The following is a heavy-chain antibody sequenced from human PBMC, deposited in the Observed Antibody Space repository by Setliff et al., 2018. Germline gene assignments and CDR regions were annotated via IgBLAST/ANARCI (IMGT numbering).Heavy chain of an antibody. CDR1: GYIFNSYG. V-gene: IGHV1-18*01. J-gene: IGHJ4*02. CDR3: ARGPLDFVVTPAAAKFDY. CDR2: ISPYNGKT. D-gene: IGHD2-2*01. Sequence: ASVKVSCKASGYIFNSYGIAWVRQAPGQGLEWMGWISPYNGKTNHAQNLQGRVAMTTDTSTSTAYMELRSLRSDDTAVYYCARGPLDFVVTPAAAKFDYWGQGTLVTVS.